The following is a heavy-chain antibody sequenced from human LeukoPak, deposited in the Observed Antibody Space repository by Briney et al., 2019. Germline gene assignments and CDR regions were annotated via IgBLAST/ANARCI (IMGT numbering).Heavy chain of an antibody. V-gene: IGHV3-7*01. CDR2: IKQDGSEK. D-gene: IGHD6-19*01. Sequence: GGSLRLSCVASGFPFSSYWMTWVRQAPGKGREWVANIKQDGSEKNYVDSVKGRFTISRDNAKNSLYLQMNSLRAEDTAVYYCAREAGDSSGWYNWFDPWGQGTLVTVSS. CDR3: AREAGDSSGWYNWFDP. J-gene: IGHJ5*02. CDR1: GFPFSSYW.